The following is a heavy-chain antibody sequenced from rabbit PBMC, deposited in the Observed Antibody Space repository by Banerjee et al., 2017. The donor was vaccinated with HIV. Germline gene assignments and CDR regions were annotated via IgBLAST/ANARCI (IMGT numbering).Heavy chain of an antibody. CDR2: IYAGSSGAT. V-gene: IGHV1S45*01. J-gene: IGHJ4*01. D-gene: IGHD6-1*01. CDR3: ARGGFTYGVGFYPYPTGNFNL. CDR1: GFSLNSGYD. Sequence: QEQLEESGGGLVKPGASLTLTCKSSGFSLNSGYDMCWVRQAPGKGLEWIASIYAGSSGATYSATWAKGRFTISKTSSTTVTLQMTSLTVADTATYFCARGGFTYGVGFYPYPTGNFNLWGPGPSSPS.